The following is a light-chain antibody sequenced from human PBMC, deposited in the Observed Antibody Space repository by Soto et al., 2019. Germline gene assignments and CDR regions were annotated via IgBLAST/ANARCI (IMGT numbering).Light chain of an antibody. J-gene: IGKJ4*01. CDR2: EAS. CDR3: QQRSNWPLT. Sequence: IVLPQSPETLSLSPGERATLSCRASQSVSNYLAWYQQKPGQAPRLLIYEASNRASGIPARFSGRGSGTDFTLTISCLEPEDFAVYYCQQRSNWPLTFAGGTKVDIK. V-gene: IGKV3-11*01. CDR1: QSVSNY.